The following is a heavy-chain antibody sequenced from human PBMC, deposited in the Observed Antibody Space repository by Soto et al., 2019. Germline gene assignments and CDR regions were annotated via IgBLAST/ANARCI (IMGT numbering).Heavy chain of an antibody. D-gene: IGHD3-22*01. V-gene: IGHV1-2*04. CDR3: ARDLIGPNYYYYYGMDV. CDR1: GYTFTGYY. Sequence: QVQLVQSGAEVKKPGASVKVSCKASGYTFTGYYMHWVRQAPGQGLEWMGWINPNSGGTNYAQKLQGWVTMTRDTSISTAYMELSRLRSDDTAVYYCARDLIGPNYYYYYGMDVWGQGTTVTVSS. CDR2: INPNSGGT. J-gene: IGHJ6*02.